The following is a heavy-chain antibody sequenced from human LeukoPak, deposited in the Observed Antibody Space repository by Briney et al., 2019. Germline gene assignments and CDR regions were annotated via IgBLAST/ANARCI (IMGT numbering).Heavy chain of an antibody. V-gene: IGHV4-34*01. CDR3: ARGQGATVPQVGKNWFDP. J-gene: IGHJ5*02. CDR1: IDSFSNYH. Sequence: PSETLSLTCAVYIDSFSNYHWNWIRQTPAKGMEWIGEVNESGGTNISPSLRSRVILSVDTSKNQFSLKLISVTVADTAIYYCARGQGATVPQVGKNWFDPWGEGTRVTVSS. CDR2: VNESGGT. D-gene: IGHD1-26*01.